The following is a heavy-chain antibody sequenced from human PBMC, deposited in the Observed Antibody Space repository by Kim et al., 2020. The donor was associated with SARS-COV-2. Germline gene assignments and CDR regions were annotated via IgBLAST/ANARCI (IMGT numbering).Heavy chain of an antibody. V-gene: IGHV4-34*01. CDR1: GGSFSGYY. J-gene: IGHJ4*02. Sequence: SETLSLTCAVYGGSFSGYYWSWIRQPPGKGLEWIGEINHSGSTNYNPSLKSRVTISVDTSKNQFSLKLSSVTAADTAVYYCARGLLYGGYVDYWGQGTLVTVSS. CDR3: ARGLLYGGYVDY. D-gene: IGHD2-15*01. CDR2: INHSGST.